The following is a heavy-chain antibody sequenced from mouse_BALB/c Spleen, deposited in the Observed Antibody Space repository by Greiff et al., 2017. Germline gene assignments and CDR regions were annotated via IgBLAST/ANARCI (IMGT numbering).Heavy chain of an antibody. V-gene: IGHV5-6-3*01. D-gene: IGHD2-2*01. CDR2: INSNGGST. CDR1: GFTFSSYG. CDR3: ARAVRFLDY. Sequence: EVQLVESGGGLVQPGGSLKLSCAASGFTFSSYGMSWVRQTPDKRLELVATINSNGGSTYYPDSVKGRFTISRDNAKNTLYLQMSSLKSEDTAMYYCARAVRFLDYWGQGTTLTVSS. J-gene: IGHJ2*01.